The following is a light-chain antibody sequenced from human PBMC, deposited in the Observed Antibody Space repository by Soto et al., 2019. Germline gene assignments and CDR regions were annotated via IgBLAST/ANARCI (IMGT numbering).Light chain of an antibody. CDR2: GAS. J-gene: IGKJ4*01. V-gene: IGKV3-20*01. CDR1: QSVGSSC. Sequence: EIVLTQSPGTLSLSPGERATVSCRASQSVGSSCLAWYQQRPGQAPRLLIYGASSRATVIPDRFGGSGSGSDFILSISRLEPEDFAVYYCQKYDSSPLTFGGGTKAEIK. CDR3: QKYDSSPLT.